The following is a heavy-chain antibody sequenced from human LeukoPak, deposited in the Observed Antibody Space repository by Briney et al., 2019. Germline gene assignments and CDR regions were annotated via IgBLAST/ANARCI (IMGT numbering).Heavy chain of an antibody. D-gene: IGHD3-10*01. CDR3: ERGGFDTIGFDY. J-gene: IGHJ4*02. Sequence: PGRSLRLSCAASGFTFSSYWMHWVRQAPGKGLVWVSRINSDGGTTTYADSVRGRFTISRDNAKHTLYLQMNSLRAEDTAVYYCERGGFDTIGFDYWGQGTLVTVSS. V-gene: IGHV3-74*01. CDR1: GFTFSSYW. CDR2: INSDGGTT.